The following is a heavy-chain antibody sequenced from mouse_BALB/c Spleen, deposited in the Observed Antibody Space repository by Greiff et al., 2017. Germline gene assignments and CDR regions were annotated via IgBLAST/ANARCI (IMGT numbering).Heavy chain of an antibody. J-gene: IGHJ1*01. CDR2: INPSNGGT. Sequence: VQLQQSGAELVKPGASVKLSCKASGYTFTSYYMYWVKQRPGQGLEWIGEINPSNGGTNFNEKFKSKATLTVDKSSSTAYMQLSSLTSEDSAVYYCTRGGYGLYWYFDVWGAGTTVTVSS. CDR1: GYTFTSYY. CDR3: TRGGYGLYWYFDV. V-gene: IGHV1S81*02. D-gene: IGHD1-2*01.